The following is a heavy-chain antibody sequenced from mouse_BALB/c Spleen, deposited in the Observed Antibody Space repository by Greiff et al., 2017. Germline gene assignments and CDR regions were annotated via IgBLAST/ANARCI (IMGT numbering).Heavy chain of an antibody. CDR1: GFSLTSYG. Sequence: QVQLQQSGPGLVQPSQSLSITCTVSGFSLTSYGVHWVRQSPGKGLEWLGVIWSGGSTDYNAAIISRLSISKDNSKSQVFFKMNSLLANDTAVYYCTREDYCPYYYALDYWGQGTSVTVSS. CDR3: TREDYCPYYYALDY. J-gene: IGHJ4*01. CDR2: IWSGGST. V-gene: IGHV2-2*02. D-gene: IGHD2-13*01.